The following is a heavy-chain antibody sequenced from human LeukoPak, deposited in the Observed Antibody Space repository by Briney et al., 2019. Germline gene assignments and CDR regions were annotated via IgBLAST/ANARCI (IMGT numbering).Heavy chain of an antibody. CDR1: GYTLTELS. J-gene: IGHJ5*02. D-gene: IGHD3-3*01. V-gene: IGHV1-24*01. CDR3: ARAFYYDFWSGYYLPWFDP. Sequence: ASVKVSCKVSGYTLTELSMHWVRQAPGKGLEWMGGFDPEDGETIYAQKFQGRVTITRDTSASTAYMELSSLRSEDTAVYYCARAFYYDFWSGYYLPWFDPWGQGTLVTVSS. CDR2: FDPEDGET.